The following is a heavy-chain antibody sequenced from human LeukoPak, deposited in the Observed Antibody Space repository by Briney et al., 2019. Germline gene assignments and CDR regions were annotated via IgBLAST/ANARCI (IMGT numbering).Heavy chain of an antibody. CDR1: GGSISSGGYY. D-gene: IGHD1/OR15-1a*01. Sequence: PSETLSLTCTVSGGSISSGGYYWSWIRQHPGKGLEWIGYIYYSGSTYYNPSLKSRVTISVDTSKNQFSLKLSSVTAADTAVYYCARVQNINAFDIWGQGTMVTVSS. J-gene: IGHJ3*02. CDR3: ARVQNINAFDI. V-gene: IGHV4-31*03. CDR2: IYYSGST.